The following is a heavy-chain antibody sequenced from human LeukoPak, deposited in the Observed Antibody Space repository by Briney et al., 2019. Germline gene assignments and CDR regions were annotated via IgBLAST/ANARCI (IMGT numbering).Heavy chain of an antibody. V-gene: IGHV4-38-2*02. D-gene: IGHD1-1*01. Sequence: SETLSLTCTVSSYSISSGYYWAWIRQPPGKGLEWIGEINHSGSTNYNPSLKSRVTISVDTSKNQFSLKLSSVTAADTAVYYCARLRVGLRTGTSDYWGQGTLVTVSS. CDR1: SYSISSGYY. CDR2: INHSGST. J-gene: IGHJ4*02. CDR3: ARLRVGLRTGTSDY.